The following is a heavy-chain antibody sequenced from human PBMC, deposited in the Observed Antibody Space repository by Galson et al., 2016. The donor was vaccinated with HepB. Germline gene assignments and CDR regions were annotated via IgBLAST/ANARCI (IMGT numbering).Heavy chain of an antibody. J-gene: IGHJ4*01. CDR1: GGTFSSYA. Sequence: SVKVSCKASGGTFSSYAISWVRQAPGQALEWLGGIIPIFGTTNYARNCQGRVTITADESTSTAYLELSSLRSEDTAVYYCATDSRITGTNFHFDYWGHGTLVTVSS. V-gene: IGHV1-69*13. CDR3: ATDSRITGTNFHFDY. CDR2: IIPIFGTT. D-gene: IGHD1-20*01.